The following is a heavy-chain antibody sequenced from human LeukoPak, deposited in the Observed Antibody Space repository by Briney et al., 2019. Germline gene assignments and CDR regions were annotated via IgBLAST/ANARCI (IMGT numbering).Heavy chain of an antibody. J-gene: IGHJ4*02. CDR3: ASLYSYGSGPRY. CDR1: GGSISSYY. V-gene: IGHV4-59*01. Sequence: SETLSLTCTASGGSISSYYWSWIQQPPGKGLEWIGYIYYSGSTNYNPSLKSRVTISVDTSKNQFSLKLGSVTAADTAVYYCASLYSYGSGPRYWGQGTLVTVSS. D-gene: IGHD5-18*01. CDR2: IYYSGST.